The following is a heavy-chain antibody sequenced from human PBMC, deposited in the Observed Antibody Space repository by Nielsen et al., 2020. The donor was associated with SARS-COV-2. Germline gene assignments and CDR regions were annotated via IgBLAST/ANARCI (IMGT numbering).Heavy chain of an antibody. Sequence: GGSLRLSCAASAFTFSTYWMHWVRQAPGKGLVWVSRINSDGSSTSYADSVKGRFTISRDNAKNTLYLQMNSLRAEDTAVYYCAREDHDYPETKYYYYNGMDVWGRGTTVTVSS. V-gene: IGHV3-74*01. CDR1: AFTFSTYW. CDR2: INSDGSST. CDR3: AREDHDYPETKYYYYNGMDV. J-gene: IGHJ6*02. D-gene: IGHD3-22*01.